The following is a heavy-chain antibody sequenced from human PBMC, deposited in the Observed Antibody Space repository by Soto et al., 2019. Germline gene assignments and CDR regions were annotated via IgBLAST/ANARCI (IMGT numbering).Heavy chain of an antibody. J-gene: IGHJ4*02. CDR2: ISGAGDSI. CDR1: GFNFSDYY. Sequence: QVNLVESGGGLVKPGDSLMLSCAASGFNFSDYYMSWIRQSLGQGLEWVAYISGAGDSINYADSVAGRFTISRDNANSVFYLQMNSRRLEDTALYYCASRVHLAPGGRGTQVTVSS. D-gene: IGHD1-1*01. CDR3: ASRVHLAP. V-gene: IGHV3-11*01.